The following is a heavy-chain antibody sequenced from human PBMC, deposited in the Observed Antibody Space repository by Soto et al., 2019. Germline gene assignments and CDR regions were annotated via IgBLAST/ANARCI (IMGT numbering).Heavy chain of an antibody. V-gene: IGHV3-48*01. CDR3: ARDSGVAGSDDY. D-gene: IGHD6-19*01. J-gene: IGHJ4*02. CDR2: INRGSTLI. CDR1: GFTFGSYN. Sequence: EVQLVESGGGLVQPGGSLRLSCVASGFTFGSYNMKWVRQAPGKGLEWVAYINRGSTLIYYAYPVKGRFTISRDNAKNPLSLQMNSLRAEDTALYYCARDSGVAGSDDYWGQGTQVTVSS.